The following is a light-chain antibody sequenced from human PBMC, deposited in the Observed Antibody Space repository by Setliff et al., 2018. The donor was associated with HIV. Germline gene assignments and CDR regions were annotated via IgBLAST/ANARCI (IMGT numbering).Light chain of an antibody. CDR2: DVS. CDR1: SSDAGGFNY. CDR3: SSYTSSSTLI. J-gene: IGLJ1*01. Sequence: SVLTQPASVSGSPGQSITISCTGTSSDAGGFNYVSWYQQHPGKAPKLMIYDVSNRPSGVSNRFSGSKSGNTASLTISGLQAEDEADYYCSSYTSSSTLIFGTGTKVTVL. V-gene: IGLV2-14*03.